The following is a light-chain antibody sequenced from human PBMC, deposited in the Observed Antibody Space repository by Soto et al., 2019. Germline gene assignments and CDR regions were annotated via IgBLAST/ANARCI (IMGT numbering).Light chain of an antibody. CDR1: QSVSSSY. Sequence: EIVLTQSPGTMSLSPGERSTRSGMASQSVSSSYLAWYQQKPGQAPRLLIYGASSRATGIPDRFSGSGSGTDFTLTISRLEPEDFAVYYCQQYGSSPLTFGGGTRWRS. CDR3: QQYGSSPLT. CDR2: GAS. V-gene: IGKV3-20*01. J-gene: IGKJ4*01.